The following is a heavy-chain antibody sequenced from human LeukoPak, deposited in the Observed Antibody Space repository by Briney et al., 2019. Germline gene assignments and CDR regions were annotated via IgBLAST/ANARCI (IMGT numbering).Heavy chain of an antibody. CDR1: GFTFSSYW. Sequence: GGTLRLSCEASGFTFSSYWLSWLRQAPGKGLVWLVNIKQDGSEKYHVDSVKGRITTSRDNAKNTLYLQMNNLRAEDTAVYCCARVSPKATVRGLITKKNYYYYDMDVWGKGTTVTISS. CDR3: ARVSPKATVRGLITKKNYYYYDMDV. V-gene: IGHV3-7*01. J-gene: IGHJ6*03. CDR2: IKQDGSEK. D-gene: IGHD3-10*01.